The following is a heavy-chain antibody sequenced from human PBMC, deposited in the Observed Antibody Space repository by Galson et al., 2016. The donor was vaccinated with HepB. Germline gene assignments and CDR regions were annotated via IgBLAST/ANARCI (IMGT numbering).Heavy chain of an antibody. J-gene: IGHJ4*02. V-gene: IGHV1-18*01. CDR3: ARGDHSSSRPFDS. Sequence: SVKVSCKASGYTFSSYGVTWVRQAPGQGLEWVGWTSTYNRNTNYAQKFHGRVTMTTDTSTSTVYMDLRSLRSDDTAVYHCARGDHSSSRPFDSWGQGTLVTVSS. CDR2: TSTYNRNT. D-gene: IGHD6-13*01. CDR1: GYTFSSYG.